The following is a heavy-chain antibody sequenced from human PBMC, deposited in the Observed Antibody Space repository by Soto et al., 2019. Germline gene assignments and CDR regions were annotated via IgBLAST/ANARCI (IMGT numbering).Heavy chain of an antibody. CDR3: ARVYYDFWGTVPPGMDV. Sequence: QVQLVQSGAEVKKPGASVKVSCKASGYTFTSYGISWVRQAPGQGLEGMGWISAYNGNTNYAQKLQGRVTMTTDTSTSTAYKELRSLSSDDTAGYYCARVYYDFWGTVPPGMDVWGQGTTVTVSS. J-gene: IGHJ6*02. D-gene: IGHD3-3*01. V-gene: IGHV1-18*01. CDR2: ISAYNGNT. CDR1: GYTFTSYG.